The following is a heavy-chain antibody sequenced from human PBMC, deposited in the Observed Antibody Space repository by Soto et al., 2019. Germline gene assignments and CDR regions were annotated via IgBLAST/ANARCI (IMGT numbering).Heavy chain of an antibody. J-gene: IGHJ6*02. V-gene: IGHV3-23*01. CDR2: FSGSGGNI. CDR3: AKDPPWTVGPLAMDV. CDR1: GFTFSTHA. Sequence: GSLRLSCVASGFTFSTHAMSWVRQAPGKGLEWVSTFSGSGGNIYYAESAKGRLTISRDDSKNTLYLQMNSLRVEDTAVYYCAKDPPWTVGPLAMDVWGQGATVTVSS. D-gene: IGHD2-2*01.